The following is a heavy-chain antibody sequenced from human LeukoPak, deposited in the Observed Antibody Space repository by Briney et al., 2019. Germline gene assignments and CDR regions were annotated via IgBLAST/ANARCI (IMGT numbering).Heavy chain of an antibody. CDR3: ARGGWLRPYYCDY. Sequence: SETLSLTCAVYGGSFSGYYWSWIRQPPGKGLEWIGEINHSGSTNFNPSLKSRVTISVDTSKNQFSLKLSSVTAADTAVYYRARGGWLRPYYCDYWGQGTLVTVSS. D-gene: IGHD5-24*01. V-gene: IGHV4-34*01. J-gene: IGHJ4*02. CDR2: INHSGST. CDR1: GGSFSGYY.